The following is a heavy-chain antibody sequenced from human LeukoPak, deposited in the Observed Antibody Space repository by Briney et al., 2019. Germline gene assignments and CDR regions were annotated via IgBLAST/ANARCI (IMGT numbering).Heavy chain of an antibody. CDR3: ARGVYCSSSSCYTYVDY. CDR2: ISGSGDTT. D-gene: IGHD2-2*02. CDR1: GFTFSSYA. J-gene: IGHJ4*02. Sequence: AGGSLRLSCAASGFTFSSYAMNWVRQAPGKGLEWVSSISGSGDTTYYADSVKGRFTISRDNSKNTLYLQMNSLRAEDTALYYCARGVYCSSSSCYTYVDYWGQGTLVTVSS. V-gene: IGHV3-23*01.